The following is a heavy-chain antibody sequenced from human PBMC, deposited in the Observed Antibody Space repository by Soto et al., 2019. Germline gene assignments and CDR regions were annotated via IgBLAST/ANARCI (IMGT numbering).Heavy chain of an antibody. CDR1: GDSISDNY. J-gene: IGHJ4*02. V-gene: IGHV4-34*01. CDR2: MNYTGST. Sequence: PSETLSLTCTVSGDSISDNYWSWIRQPPGKRLEWIGEMNYTGSTNYNPSLKSRVTISVDTSKNQFSLKLTSVTAADTAVYYCARDKITGLFDYWGQGTLVTVSS. CDR3: ARDKITGLFDY. D-gene: IGHD2-8*02.